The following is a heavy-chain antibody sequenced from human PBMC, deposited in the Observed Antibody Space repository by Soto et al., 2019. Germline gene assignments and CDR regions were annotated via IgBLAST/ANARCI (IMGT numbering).Heavy chain of an antibody. J-gene: IGHJ4*02. D-gene: IGHD6-13*01. CDR3: GTNPQFSTSWQRFDS. CDR2: INTYNGNT. CDR1: GYTFTDYA. V-gene: IGHV1-18*01. Sequence: QVQLVQSGVEVKKPGASVKVSCKASGYTFTDYAISWVRQAPGRGLEWMGWINTYNGNTTYAQTFQGRVTMTTDTSTDTADMELRSLKSVDSAVYYCGTNPQFSTSWQRFDSWGQGTLVTVSS.